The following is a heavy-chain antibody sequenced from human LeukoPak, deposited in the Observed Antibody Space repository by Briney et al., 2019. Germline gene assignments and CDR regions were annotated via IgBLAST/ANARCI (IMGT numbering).Heavy chain of an antibody. Sequence: SETLSLTCSVSGYSISSGYYWGWIRQPPGKGLEWIGSIYHSGSIYYNPSLKSRVTISVDTSKNQFSLKLSSVTAADTAVYYCAREPKQRPNFIQGYAFDIWGQGTVVTVSS. CDR1: GYSISSGYY. V-gene: IGHV4-38-2*02. D-gene: IGHD6-25*01. CDR3: AREPKQRPNFIQGYAFDI. J-gene: IGHJ3*02. CDR2: IYHSGSI.